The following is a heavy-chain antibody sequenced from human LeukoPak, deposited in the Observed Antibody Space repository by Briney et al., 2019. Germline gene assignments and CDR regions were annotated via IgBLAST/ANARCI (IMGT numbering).Heavy chain of an antibody. D-gene: IGHD3-22*01. Sequence: ASVKVSCKASGYTFTSYAMHWVRQAPGQRLEWMGWINAGNGNTKYSQKFQGRATITRDTSASTAYMELSSLRSEDMALYYCARAHYYDSGGYPAFLDYWGQGTLVTVSS. J-gene: IGHJ4*02. CDR2: INAGNGNT. CDR3: ARAHYYDSGGYPAFLDY. CDR1: GYTFTSYA. V-gene: IGHV1-3*03.